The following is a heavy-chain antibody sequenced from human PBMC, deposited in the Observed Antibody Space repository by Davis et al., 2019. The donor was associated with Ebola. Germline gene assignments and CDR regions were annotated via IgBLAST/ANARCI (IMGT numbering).Heavy chain of an antibody. D-gene: IGHD7-27*01. CDR1: GYTFTSYG. CDR3: ARSTLGPLRGRGAFDI. CDR2: ISAYNGNT. Sequence: ASVKVSCKASGYTFTSYGISWVRQAPGQGLEWMGWISAYNGNTNYAQKLQGRVTMTTDTSTSTAYMELRSLRSEDTAVYYCARSTLGPLRGRGAFDIWGQGTMVTVSS. V-gene: IGHV1-18*01. J-gene: IGHJ3*02.